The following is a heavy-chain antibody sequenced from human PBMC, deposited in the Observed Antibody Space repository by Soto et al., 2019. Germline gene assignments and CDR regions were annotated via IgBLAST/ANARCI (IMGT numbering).Heavy chain of an antibody. D-gene: IGHD5-12*01. CDR1: GGSISSYY. Sequence: QVQLQESGPGLVKASETLSLTCTVSGGSISSYYWNWIRQPPGKGLEWIGYIYYSGTTNYNPSLKSRVTISVDTSKNQFSLKLSSVTAADTAGYYCTRAYSGYAAVDYWGQGTLVTVSS. CDR2: IYYSGTT. V-gene: IGHV4-59*01. J-gene: IGHJ4*02. CDR3: TRAYSGYAAVDY.